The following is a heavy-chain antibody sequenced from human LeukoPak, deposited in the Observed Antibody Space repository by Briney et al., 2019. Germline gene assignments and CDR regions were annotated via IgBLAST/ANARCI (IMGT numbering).Heavy chain of an antibody. CDR3: ATFQMAGMVRGDRSWYP. Sequence: ASVKVSCKVSGYTLTELSMHWVRQAPGKGLEWMGGFDPEDGETIYAQKFQGRVTMTEDTSTDTAYMELSSLRSEDTAVYYCATFQMAGMVRGDRSWYPWGQGTLVTVSS. CDR2: FDPEDGET. J-gene: IGHJ5*02. CDR1: GYTLTELS. V-gene: IGHV1-24*01. D-gene: IGHD3-10*01.